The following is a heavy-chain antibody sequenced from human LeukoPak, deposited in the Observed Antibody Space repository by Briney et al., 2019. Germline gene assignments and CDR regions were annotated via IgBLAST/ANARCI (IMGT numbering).Heavy chain of an antibody. Sequence: ASVKFSCKASGYTFTKSYIHWVRQAPGQGLEWMGWINPNSGGTNYAQKFQGRVTMTRDTSISTAYMELSRLRSDDTAVYYCARDPARSGWYGLMLTYYYYYYMDVWGKGTTVTVSS. CDR3: ARDPARSGWYGLMLTYYYYYYMDV. D-gene: IGHD6-19*01. V-gene: IGHV1-2*02. J-gene: IGHJ6*03. CDR1: GYTFTKSY. CDR2: INPNSGGT.